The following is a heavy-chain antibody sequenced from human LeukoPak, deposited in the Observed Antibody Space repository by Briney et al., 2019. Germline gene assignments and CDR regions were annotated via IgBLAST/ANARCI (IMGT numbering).Heavy chain of an antibody. Sequence: ASVKVSCKASAYTFTSYGISWVRQAPGQGLEWMGWISAYNGNTNYAQKLQGRVTMTTDTSTSTAYMELRSLRSDDTAVYYCARDYEGSYDFWSGYYLPFDYWGQGTLVTVSS. V-gene: IGHV1-18*01. CDR2: ISAYNGNT. CDR1: AYTFTSYG. CDR3: ARDYEGSYDFWSGYYLPFDY. D-gene: IGHD3-3*01. J-gene: IGHJ4*02.